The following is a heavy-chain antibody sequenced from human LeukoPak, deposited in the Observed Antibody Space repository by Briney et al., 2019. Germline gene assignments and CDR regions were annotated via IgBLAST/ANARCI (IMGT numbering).Heavy chain of an antibody. CDR3: AKDRDSDYTSYFDY. J-gene: IGHJ4*02. Sequence: GGSLRLSCAASGFTFSSYGMYWVRQAPGKGLEWVASIRYDGSNKDSADSLKGRFTISRDNSKNTLYLQMNSLRAEGTAVYYCAKDRDSDYTSYFDYWGQGTLVTVSS. CDR1: GFTFSSYG. V-gene: IGHV3-30*02. D-gene: IGHD4-11*01. CDR2: IRYDGSNK.